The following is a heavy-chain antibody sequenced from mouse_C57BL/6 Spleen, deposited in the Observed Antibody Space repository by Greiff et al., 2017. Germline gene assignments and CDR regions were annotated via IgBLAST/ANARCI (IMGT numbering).Heavy chain of an antibody. Sequence: VQLQQPGAELVKPGASVKMSCKASGYTFTSYWITWVKQRPGLGLEWIGDIYPGSGSTNYNEKFKSKATLTVDTSSSTAYMQLSSLTSEDSAVYYCARGGGNYRQEGYFDVWGTGTTVTVSS. V-gene: IGHV1-55*01. D-gene: IGHD2-1*01. CDR2: IYPGSGST. CDR3: ARGGGNYRQEGYFDV. CDR1: GYTFTSYW. J-gene: IGHJ1*03.